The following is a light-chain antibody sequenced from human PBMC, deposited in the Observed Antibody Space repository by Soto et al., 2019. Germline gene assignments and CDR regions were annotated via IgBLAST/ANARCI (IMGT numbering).Light chain of an antibody. CDR2: GVS. CDR1: QSVSSK. V-gene: IGKV3-15*01. J-gene: IGKJ2*01. CDR3: QQYNNWPHT. Sequence: ERVMTQYPATLAVSPGERCTLSCRASQSVSSKLAWFQQKPGQAPSLLFYGVSTRATGVPVRFSGSGSGTEFTLTINSLQSEDFAVYYCQQYNNWPHTFGQGTKVDI.